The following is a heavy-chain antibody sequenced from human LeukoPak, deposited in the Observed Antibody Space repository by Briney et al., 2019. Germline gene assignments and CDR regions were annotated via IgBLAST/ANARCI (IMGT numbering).Heavy chain of an antibody. CDR1: GYTFTSYY. V-gene: IGHV1-18*04. D-gene: IGHD3-3*01. Sequence: ASVKVSCKASGYTFTSYYMHWVRQAPGQGLEWMGWIGAYNGNTNYAQKLQGRVTMTTDTSTSTAYMELRSLRSDDTAVYYCARDPPEYYDFWSGYYGHIRFDYWGQGTLVTVSS. J-gene: IGHJ4*02. CDR3: ARDPPEYYDFWSGYYGHIRFDY. CDR2: IGAYNGNT.